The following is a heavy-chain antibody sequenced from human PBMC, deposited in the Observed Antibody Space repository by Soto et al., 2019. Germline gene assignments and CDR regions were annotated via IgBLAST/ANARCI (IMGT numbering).Heavy chain of an antibody. D-gene: IGHD3-9*01. J-gene: IGHJ6*02. CDR3: ARVHNYNILTGYPPYGMDV. Sequence: ASVKVSCKASGYTFTGYYMHWVRQAPGQGLEWMGWINPNSGGTNYAQKFQGWVTMTRDTSISTAYMELSRLRSDDTAVYYCARVHNYNILTGYPPYGMDVWGQGTTVTVSS. CDR1: GYTFTGYY. V-gene: IGHV1-2*04. CDR2: INPNSGGT.